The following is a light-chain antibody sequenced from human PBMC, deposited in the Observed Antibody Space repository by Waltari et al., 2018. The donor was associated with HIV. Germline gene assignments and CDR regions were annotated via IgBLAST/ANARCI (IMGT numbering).Light chain of an antibody. CDR2: EVT. CDR1: GSDVGAYNY. J-gene: IGLJ3*02. CDR3: SSYAVSNRLV. V-gene: IGLV2-8*01. Sequence: HSALTQPPSASGSPGQSVTISCTGAGSDVGAYNYVSWYQQHPGKAPKLMIYEVTKRPSGVPDRFFGSKSDNTAALTVSGLQAEEEAVYYCSSYAVSNRLVFGGGTKLTVL.